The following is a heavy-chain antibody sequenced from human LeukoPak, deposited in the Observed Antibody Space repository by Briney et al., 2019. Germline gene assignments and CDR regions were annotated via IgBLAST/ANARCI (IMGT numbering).Heavy chain of an antibody. CDR2: INHSGST. CDR3: ARARGYYYDSSRRYYFDY. J-gene: IGHJ4*02. V-gene: IGHV4-34*01. Sequence: SETLSLTCAVYGGSFSGYYWSWIRQPPGKGLEWIGEINHSGSTNYNPSLKSRVTISVDTSKNQFSLKLSSVTAADTAVYYCARARGYYYDSSRRYYFDYWGQGTLVTVSS. D-gene: IGHD3-22*01. CDR1: GGSFSGYY.